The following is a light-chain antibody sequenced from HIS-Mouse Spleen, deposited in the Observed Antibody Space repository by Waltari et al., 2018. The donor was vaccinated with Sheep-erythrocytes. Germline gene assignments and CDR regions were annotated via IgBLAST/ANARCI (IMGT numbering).Light chain of an antibody. CDR2: EGS. CDR3: CSYASSSTPWV. J-gene: IGLJ3*02. CDR1: SSDVGSYNL. Sequence: QSALTQPASVSGSPGQSITISCTGTSSDVGSYNLVSWYQQHPGKAPKLMIYEGSTRPSGVSNRFSGSTSGNTASLTISGLQAEDEADYYCCSYASSSTPWVFGGGTKLTVL. V-gene: IGLV2-23*01.